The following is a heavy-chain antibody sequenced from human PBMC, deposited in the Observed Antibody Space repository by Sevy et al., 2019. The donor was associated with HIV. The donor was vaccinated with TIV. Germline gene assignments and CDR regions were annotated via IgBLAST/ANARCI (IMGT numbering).Heavy chain of an antibody. Sequence: LGGSLRLSCAASGFTFSDYYMSWIRQAPGKGLEWASYISSSSSYTNYADSVKGRFTISRDNAKNSLYLQMNSLRAEDTAVYYCAAFLYGSGSYYPGFDYWGQGTLVTVSS. J-gene: IGHJ4*02. CDR1: GFTFSDYY. CDR3: AAFLYGSGSYYPGFDY. CDR2: ISSSSSYT. V-gene: IGHV3-11*06. D-gene: IGHD3-10*01.